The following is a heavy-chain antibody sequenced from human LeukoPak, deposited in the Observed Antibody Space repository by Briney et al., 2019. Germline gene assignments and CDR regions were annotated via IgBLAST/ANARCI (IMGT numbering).Heavy chain of an antibody. CDR1: GFTFSSYA. J-gene: IGHJ4*02. Sequence: GASPTLSRSPSGFTFSSYAIRWVRQAPGNGLEWVSPISKRGGYTIYAGSVKGRLTVTRDNSKNTLSLQMNTLRAEDKAIYYCARESSGYLYYIEYWGQGTLATVYS. V-gene: IGHV3-23*01. D-gene: IGHD3-22*01. CDR2: ISKRGGYT. CDR3: ARESSGYLYYIEY.